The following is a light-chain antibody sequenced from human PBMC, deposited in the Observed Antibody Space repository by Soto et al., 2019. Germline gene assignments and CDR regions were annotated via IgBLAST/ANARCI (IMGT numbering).Light chain of an antibody. Sequence: DIQMTQSPSTLSASVGDRVTISCWASQSIGNWLAWYQQKPGKAPKLLIYKASSLESGVPSRFSGSGSGTEFTLTISSLQPDDFATYYCQQYNSWTFGQGTKVEIK. CDR3: QQYNSWT. CDR1: QSIGNW. CDR2: KAS. J-gene: IGKJ1*01. V-gene: IGKV1-5*03.